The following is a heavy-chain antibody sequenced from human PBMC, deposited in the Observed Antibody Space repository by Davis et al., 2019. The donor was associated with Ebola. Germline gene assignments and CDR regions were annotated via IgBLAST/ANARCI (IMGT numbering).Heavy chain of an antibody. CDR1: GFIFSTYW. V-gene: IGHV3-74*01. CDR2: INSDGSST. D-gene: IGHD5-18*01. Sequence: GESLKISCAASGFIFSTYWMHWVRQVPGKGLVWVSRINSDGSSTRYADSVKGRFTISRDNAKNTLYLQMNSLRAEDTAVYYCARDLGYSYGPFFDYWGQGTLVTVSS. CDR3: ARDLGYSYGPFFDY. J-gene: IGHJ4*02.